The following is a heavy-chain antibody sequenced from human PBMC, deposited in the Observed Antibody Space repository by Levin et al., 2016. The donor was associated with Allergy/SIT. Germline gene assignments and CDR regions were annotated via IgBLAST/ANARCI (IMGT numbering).Heavy chain of an antibody. CDR3: ARHGSAYGFDY. J-gene: IGHJ4*02. CDR1: GFTFSSYD. D-gene: IGHD3-3*01. Sequence: GESLKISCAASGFTFSSYDIHWVRQAPGKGLEWVALIWYDGNNKYYADSVKGRFTISRDNSKNTLYLQMNSLRAEDTAVYYCARHGSAYGFDYWGQGTLVTVSS. CDR2: IWYDGNNK. V-gene: IGHV3-33*01.